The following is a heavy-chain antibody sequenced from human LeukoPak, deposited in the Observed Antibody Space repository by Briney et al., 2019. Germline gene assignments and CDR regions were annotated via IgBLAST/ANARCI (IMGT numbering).Heavy chain of an antibody. CDR3: ARESGSYFDFDY. V-gene: IGHV1-69*13. CDR2: IIPIFGTA. J-gene: IGHJ4*02. D-gene: IGHD1-26*01. CDR1: GGTFSSYA. Sequence: SVKVSCKASGGTFSSYAISWVRQAPGQGLEWMGGIIPIFGTANYAQKFQGRVTITADESTSTAYMELSSLRSEDTAVYYCARESGSYFDFDYWGQGTLVTVSS.